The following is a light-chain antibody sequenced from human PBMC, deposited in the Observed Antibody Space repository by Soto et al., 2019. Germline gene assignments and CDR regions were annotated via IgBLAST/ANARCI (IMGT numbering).Light chain of an antibody. V-gene: IGKV1-5*03. CDR1: HNISSW. Sequence: DIQMIQCTSTLSASVGDRVTITCRASHNISSWLAWYQQKRGKAPKLLIYKGSTLESGVPSRFSGSGSGTEVTLTISSLQPDDLATYYCQYYDAFSPFGPGTKVEVK. J-gene: IGKJ3*01. CDR2: KGS. CDR3: QYYDAFSP.